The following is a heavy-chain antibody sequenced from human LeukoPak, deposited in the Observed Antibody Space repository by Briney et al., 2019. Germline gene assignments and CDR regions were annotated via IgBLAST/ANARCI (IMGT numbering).Heavy chain of an antibody. CDR2: ISGSGGTT. CDR3: AKKMGSGTYSTFDM. D-gene: IGHD1-26*01. J-gene: IGHJ3*02. CDR1: KFTFSNYA. V-gene: IGHV3-23*01. Sequence: GGSLRLSCAASKFTFSNYAMSWVRQAPGKGLEWVSAISGSGGTTYYAESVEGRFTISRDNSKNTVYLQVNSLRAEDTAVYYCAKKMGSGTYSTFDMWGQGTMVTVSS.